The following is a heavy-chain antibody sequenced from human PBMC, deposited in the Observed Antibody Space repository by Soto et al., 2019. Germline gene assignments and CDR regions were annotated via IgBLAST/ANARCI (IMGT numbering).Heavy chain of an antibody. CDR2: IYPDNSNT. J-gene: IGHJ5*02. CDR3: ARQAAAVATVPLLYFDP. D-gene: IGHD1-1*01. CDR1: GYSFPGYW. V-gene: IGHV5-51*01. Sequence: GESLKISCKASGYSFPGYWIGWARQMPGKGLEWMGIIYPDNSNTRYNPSFQGQVTISADKSISTAYLQWSSLKASDTAIYYCARQAAAVATVPLLYFDPWGQGTLVTVSS.